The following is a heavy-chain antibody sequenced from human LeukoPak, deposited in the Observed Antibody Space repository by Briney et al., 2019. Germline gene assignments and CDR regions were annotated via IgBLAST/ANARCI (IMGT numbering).Heavy chain of an antibody. V-gene: IGHV4-39*01. Sequence: SETLSLTCTVSGGSISSSSYYWGWIRQPPGKGLEWIGSIYYSGSTYYNPSLKSRVTISVDTSKNQFSLKLSSVTAADTAVYYCARHPPGIAARRDYYMDVWGKGTTVTVSS. CDR1: GGSISSSSYY. CDR2: IYYSGST. CDR3: ARHPPGIAARRDYYMDV. J-gene: IGHJ6*03. D-gene: IGHD6-6*01.